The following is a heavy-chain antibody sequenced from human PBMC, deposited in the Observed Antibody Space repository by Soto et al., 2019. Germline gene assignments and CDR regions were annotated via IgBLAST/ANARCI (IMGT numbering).Heavy chain of an antibody. D-gene: IGHD1-26*01. CDR2: ITSITDGGIT. CDR3: TTSRLRVGATIVAFDI. CDR1: GFSFTNAW. V-gene: IGHV3-15*07. Sequence: EVQLVESGGDLVNPGGSLRLSCAASGFSFTNAWMNWVRQAPGRGLEWVGQITSITDGGITIYAAPVKGRFSISRDDSKNTVFLQMNSLKSEYTGGYYCTTSRLRVGATIVAFDIWGQGTMVTVFS. J-gene: IGHJ3*02.